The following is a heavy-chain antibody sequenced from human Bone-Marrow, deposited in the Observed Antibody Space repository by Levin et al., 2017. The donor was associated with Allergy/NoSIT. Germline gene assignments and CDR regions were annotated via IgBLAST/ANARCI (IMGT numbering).Heavy chain of an antibody. D-gene: IGHD2-8*01. CDR2: ISEDGRTT. J-gene: IGHJ4*02. CDR3: ATGTNGVYTSLHY. Sequence: PGGSLRLSCAASGFTFSTSVMHWVRQAPGKGLEWVAVISEDGRTTYYADSVNGRFTISRDISTNTLYLQMNSLRAEDTAVYFCATGTNGVYTSLHYWGQGTLVTVSS. CDR1: GFTFSTSV. V-gene: IGHV3-30*04.